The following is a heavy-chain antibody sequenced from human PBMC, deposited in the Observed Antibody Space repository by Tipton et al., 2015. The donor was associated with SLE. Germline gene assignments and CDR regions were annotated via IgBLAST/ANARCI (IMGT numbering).Heavy chain of an antibody. D-gene: IGHD6-19*01. CDR1: GGSFSGYY. Sequence: TLSLTCAVYGGSFSGYYWGWIRQPPGKGLEWIASMHYTGRIYYNPSLKSRVTISVDTSKNQFSLKLTSVTAADTAVYYCARDDSGGWYGWLDPWGQGTLVTVSS. CDR2: MHYTGRI. V-gene: IGHV4-34*01. J-gene: IGHJ5*02. CDR3: ARDDSGGWYGWLDP.